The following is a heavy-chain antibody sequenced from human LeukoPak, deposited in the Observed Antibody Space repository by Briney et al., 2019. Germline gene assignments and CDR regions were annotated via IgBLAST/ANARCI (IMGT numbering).Heavy chain of an antibody. CDR1: GDSINSYY. V-gene: IGHV4-59*01. CDR3: ARDLNHGFNYYYYGLEV. Sequence: SETRSLTCTVSGDSINSYYWSWIRQPPGKGLEWIGYIYFSGNTKYNPSLKNRVTISVDRSKSQFYLTLRSVTAADTAVYYWARDLNHGFNYYYYGLEVWGQGTTVTVSS. CDR2: IYFSGNT. D-gene: IGHD3-9*01. J-gene: IGHJ6*02.